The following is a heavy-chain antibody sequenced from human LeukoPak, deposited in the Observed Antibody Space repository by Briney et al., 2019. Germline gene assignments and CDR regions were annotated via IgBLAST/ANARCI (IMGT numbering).Heavy chain of an antibody. V-gene: IGHV4-34*01. CDR1: GGSFSGYY. J-gene: IGHJ4*02. D-gene: IGHD3-22*01. CDR2: INHSGST. Sequence: PSETLSLTXAVYGGSFSGYYWSWIRQPPGKGLEWIGEINHSGSTNYNPSLKSRVTISVDTSKNQFSLKLSSVTAADTAVYYCARGSAVGPLPRLTMIVYRGSNFDYWGQGTLVTVSS. CDR3: ARGSAVGPLPRLTMIVYRGSNFDY.